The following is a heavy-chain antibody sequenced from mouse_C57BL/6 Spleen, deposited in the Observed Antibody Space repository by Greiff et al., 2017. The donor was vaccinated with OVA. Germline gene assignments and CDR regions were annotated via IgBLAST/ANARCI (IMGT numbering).Heavy chain of an antibody. J-gene: IGHJ4*01. CDR2: IYPGDGDT. CDR1: GYAFSSSW. Sequence: VQLQQSGPELVKPGASVKISCKASGYAFSSSWMNWVKQRPGKGLEWIGRIYPGDGDTNYNGKFKGKATLTADKSSSTAYMQLSSLTSDDSAVYFCASMVTTGYYAMDYWGQGTSVTVSS. D-gene: IGHD2-2*01. V-gene: IGHV1-82*01. CDR3: ASMVTTGYYAMDY.